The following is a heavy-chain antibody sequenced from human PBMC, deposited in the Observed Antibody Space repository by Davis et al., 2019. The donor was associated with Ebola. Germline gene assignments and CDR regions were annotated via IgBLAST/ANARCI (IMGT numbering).Heavy chain of an antibody. D-gene: IGHD5-18*01. CDR3: ARGAPLQLWRYSYYYMDV. CDR2: IHQSGST. V-gene: IGHV4-34*01. J-gene: IGHJ6*03. Sequence: PSETLSLTCAVYGESFSAYYWNWIRQSQDKGLEWIGEIHQSGSTNYNPSLKSRVTMSMDSSKNQFSLKLNSLTAADTAVYYCARGAPLQLWRYSYYYMDVWGIGATVTVSS. CDR1: GESFSAYY.